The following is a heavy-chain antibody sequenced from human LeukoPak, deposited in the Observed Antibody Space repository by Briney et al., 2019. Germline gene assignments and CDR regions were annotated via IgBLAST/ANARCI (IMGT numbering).Heavy chain of an antibody. CDR3: AKRSPREFSSSWYSLDY. CDR2: VSGSGATT. V-gene: IGHV3-23*01. CDR1: GFTFSSYW. Sequence: GGSLRLSCAASGFTFSSYWMSWVRQAPGKGLEWVSAVSGSGATTYFADSVKDRFTISRDNSKNTLYLQMDSLRAEDTGVYYCAKRSPREFSSSWYSLDYWGQGTLVTVSS. D-gene: IGHD6-13*01. J-gene: IGHJ4*02.